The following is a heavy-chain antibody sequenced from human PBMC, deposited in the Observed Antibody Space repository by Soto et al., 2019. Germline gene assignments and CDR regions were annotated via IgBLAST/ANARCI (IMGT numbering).Heavy chain of an antibody. J-gene: IGHJ6*02. CDR2: ISAYNGNT. CDR3: ARDEGGRGDYYYYGMDV. Sequence: ASVKVSCKASGYTFTSYGISWVRQAPGQGLEWMGWISAYNGNTNYAQKLQGRVTMTTDTSTSTAYMELRSLRSDDTAVYYCARDEGGRGDYYYYGMDVWGQGTTVTVSS. CDR1: GYTFTSYG. V-gene: IGHV1-18*01.